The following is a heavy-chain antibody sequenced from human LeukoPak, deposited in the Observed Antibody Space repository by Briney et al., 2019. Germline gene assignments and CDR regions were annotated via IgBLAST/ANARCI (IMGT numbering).Heavy chain of an antibody. CDR2: ISGSGGST. D-gene: IGHD2-2*01. CDR3: AKGGYCSSTSCASYYYYYMDV. J-gene: IGHJ6*03. V-gene: IGHV3-23*01. Sequence: GGSLRLSCAASGFTVSNNYMNWVRQAPGKGLEWGSAISGSGGSTYYADSVKGRFTISRDNSKNTLYLQMNSLRAEDTAVYYCAKGGYCSSTSCASYYYYYMDVWGKGTTVTVSS. CDR1: GFTVSNNY.